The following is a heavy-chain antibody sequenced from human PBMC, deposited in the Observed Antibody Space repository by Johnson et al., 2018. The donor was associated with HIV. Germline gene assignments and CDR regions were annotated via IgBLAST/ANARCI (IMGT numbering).Heavy chain of an antibody. CDR1: GFTFSSYG. D-gene: IGHD7-27*01. V-gene: IGHV3-23*04. CDR3: ARGGEKGAFDI. CDR2: ISGSGGST. Sequence: VQLVESGGGVVQPGRSLRLSCAASGFTFSSYGMHWVRQAPGTGLEWVSAISGSGGSTYYADSVKGRFTISRDNSKNSLYLQMNSLKTEDTAVYYCARGGEKGAFDIWGQGTMVTVSS. J-gene: IGHJ3*02.